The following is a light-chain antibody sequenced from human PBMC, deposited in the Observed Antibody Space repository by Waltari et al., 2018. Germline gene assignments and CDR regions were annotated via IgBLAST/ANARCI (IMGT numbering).Light chain of an antibody. Sequence: EIVMTQSPATLSVSPGERATLSCRASQSVSSNLAWYQQKPGQAPRLLIYGASTSATGIPARFSGSGSGTEFTLTISSMQSEDFAVYYCQQYNSWPHTFGPGTKVDIK. V-gene: IGKV3-15*01. CDR2: GAS. CDR1: QSVSSN. CDR3: QQYNSWPHT. J-gene: IGKJ3*01.